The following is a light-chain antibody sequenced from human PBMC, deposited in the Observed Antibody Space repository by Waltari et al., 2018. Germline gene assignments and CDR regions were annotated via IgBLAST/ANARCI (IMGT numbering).Light chain of an antibody. CDR2: MAS. CDR3: QQYSSFST. CDR1: QSVGTW. Sequence: DIQMTQSPSTLSASVGDRVTISCRASQSVGTWLAWYQQKPGKAPKVLIYMASSLESGVPSRFSGSGSGTECTLTISSLQPDDFATYSCQQYSSFSTFGQGTKVDI. V-gene: IGKV1-5*03. J-gene: IGKJ2*01.